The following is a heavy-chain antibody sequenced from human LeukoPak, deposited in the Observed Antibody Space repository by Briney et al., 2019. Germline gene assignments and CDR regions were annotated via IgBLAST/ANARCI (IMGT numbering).Heavy chain of an antibody. V-gene: IGHV1-69*01. CDR2: IIPIFGTA. Sequence: SVNVSFKASGGTFSSYAISWVRQAPGQGLEWMGGIIPIFGTANYAQKFQGRVTITADESTSTAYMELSSLRSEDTAVYYCARVGQETTYYYYYGMDVWGQGTTVTVSS. CDR3: ARVGQETTYYYYYGMDV. J-gene: IGHJ6*02. CDR1: GGTFSSYA. D-gene: IGHD4-11*01.